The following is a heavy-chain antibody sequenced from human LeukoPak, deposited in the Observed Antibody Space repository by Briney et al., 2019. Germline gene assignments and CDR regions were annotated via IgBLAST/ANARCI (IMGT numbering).Heavy chain of an antibody. V-gene: IGHV4-59*04. D-gene: IGHD1-1*01. CDR1: GGSISYYY. J-gene: IGHJ4*02. CDR3: ARYSFPAWRSFDY. CDR2: IYYSGST. Sequence: PSETLSLTCTVSGGSISYYYWSWIGQPPGKGLEWIGYIYYSGSTYFSPSLKSRVTMSVDTSKNQFSLKLTSVTAADTAVYYCARYSFPAWRSFDYWGQGTLVTVSP.